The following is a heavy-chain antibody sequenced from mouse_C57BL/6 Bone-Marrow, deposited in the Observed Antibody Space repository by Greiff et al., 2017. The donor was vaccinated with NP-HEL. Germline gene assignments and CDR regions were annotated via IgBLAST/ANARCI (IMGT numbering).Heavy chain of an antibody. V-gene: IGHV1-4*01. D-gene: IGHD1-1*01. CDR3: ERKANYGSSYYAMDY. CDR2: INPSSGYT. J-gene: IGHJ4*01. CDR1: GYTFTSYT. Sequence: QVQLQQSGAELARPGASVKMSCKASGYTFTSYTMHWVKQRPGQGLEWIGYINPSSGYTKYNQKFKDKATLTADKSSSTAYMQLSSLTSEDSAVYNGERKANYGSSYYAMDYWGQGTSVTVSS.